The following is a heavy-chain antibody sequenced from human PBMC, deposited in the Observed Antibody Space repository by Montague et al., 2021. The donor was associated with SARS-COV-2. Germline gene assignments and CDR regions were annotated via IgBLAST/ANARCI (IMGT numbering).Heavy chain of an antibody. J-gene: IGHJ4*02. CDR1: GGTLSSTSFY. V-gene: IGHV4-39*01. CDR3: ARHGPYYEISTGYFRPYYFDH. Sequence: SETLSLTCSVSGGTLSSTSFYWGWIRQPPGRGLEWIGTMHYSERPXYNPSLQSRVTISADRSKNRFSLNLGSVTASDTAVYCCARHGPYYEISTGYFRPYYFDHWGQGSLVTVAS. D-gene: IGHD3-9*01. CDR2: MHYSERP.